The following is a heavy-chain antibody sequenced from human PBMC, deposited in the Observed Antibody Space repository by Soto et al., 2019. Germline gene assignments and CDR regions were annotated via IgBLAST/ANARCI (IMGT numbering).Heavy chain of an antibody. V-gene: IGHV4-30-4*02. CDR2: IYYGGST. Sequence: SETLSLTCTVSGGSISSGDYYWSWIRQPPGKGLEWIGYIYYGGSTYYNPSLKSRVTISVDTSKNQFSLKLSSVTAADTAVYYCARSGLYYDYVWGSYRPRYYFDYWGQGTLVTVSS. J-gene: IGHJ4*02. CDR1: GGSISSGDYY. D-gene: IGHD3-16*02. CDR3: ARSGLYYDYVWGSYRPRYYFDY.